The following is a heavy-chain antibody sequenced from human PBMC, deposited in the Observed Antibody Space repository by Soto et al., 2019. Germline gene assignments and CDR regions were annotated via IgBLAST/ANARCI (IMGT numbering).Heavy chain of an antibody. V-gene: IGHV1-69*01. Sequence: QVQLVQSGAEVKKPGSSVKLSCKTSGGTFRNYAINGVRQAPGQGLEGMGGSIPVFGTANYAQTFQGRFTITADESTSTAYMELSSLRSEDTAVYYCAIPLPKQQLVRGAFDHWGQGTLVTVAS. J-gene: IGHJ4*02. CDR1: GGTFRNYA. CDR3: AIPLPKQQLVRGAFDH. D-gene: IGHD6-13*01. CDR2: SIPVFGTA.